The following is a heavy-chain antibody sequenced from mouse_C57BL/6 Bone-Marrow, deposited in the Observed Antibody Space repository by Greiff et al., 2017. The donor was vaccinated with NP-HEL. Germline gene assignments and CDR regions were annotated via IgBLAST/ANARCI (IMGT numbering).Heavy chain of an antibody. D-gene: IGHD2-4*01. CDR2: INYDGSST. Sequence: EVQGVESEGGLVQPGSSMKLSCTTSGFTFSDYYMAWVRQAPEKGLDWVANINYDGSSTYYLHSLKSRFIISRATAKNILYLPMSSRKSEDTATYYCAREGGLRRRTYAMDYWGQGTSVTVSS. CDR3: AREGGLRRRTYAMDY. J-gene: IGHJ4*01. V-gene: IGHV5-16*01. CDR1: GFTFSDYY.